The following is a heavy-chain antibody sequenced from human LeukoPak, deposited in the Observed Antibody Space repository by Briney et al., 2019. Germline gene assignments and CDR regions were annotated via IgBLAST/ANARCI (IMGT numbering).Heavy chain of an antibody. Sequence: SETLSLTCTVSGGSISSYYWSWIRQPAGKGLEWIGRIYTSGSTNYNPSLKSRVTMSVDTSKNQFSRKLSSVTAADTAVVYCAREFAPYYYDSSGYWAHAFDIWGQGTMVTVSS. CDR1: GGSISSYY. D-gene: IGHD3-22*01. CDR3: AREFAPYYYDSSGYWAHAFDI. CDR2: IYTSGST. V-gene: IGHV4-4*07. J-gene: IGHJ3*02.